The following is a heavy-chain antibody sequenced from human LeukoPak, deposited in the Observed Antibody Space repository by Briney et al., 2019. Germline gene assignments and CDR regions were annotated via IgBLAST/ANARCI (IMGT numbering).Heavy chain of an antibody. D-gene: IGHD3-22*01. Sequence: GGSLRLSCAASGFTFSSYGMHWVRQAPGKGLEWVAFIRYDGSNKYYADSVKGRFTISRDNSKNTLYLQMNSLRSDDTAVYYCASKWVTYYYNSSAYHYPTDVFDIWGQGTMVTVSS. CDR3: ASKWVTYYYNSSAYHYPTDVFDI. CDR2: IRYDGSNK. J-gene: IGHJ3*02. V-gene: IGHV3-30*02. CDR1: GFTFSSYG.